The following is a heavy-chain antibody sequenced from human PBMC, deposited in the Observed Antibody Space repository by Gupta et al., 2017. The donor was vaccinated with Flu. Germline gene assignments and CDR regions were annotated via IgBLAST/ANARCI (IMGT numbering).Heavy chain of an antibody. D-gene: IGHD4-17*01. CDR3: ARDVGSGDYDS. CDR1: RFSVSDYG. J-gene: IGHJ5*01. Sequence: EVQLVESGGGLVQPGGSLRPYCAASRFSVSDYGMTWVRQAPGKGPELVANINRDGSVINYMDFVRGRFTISRDNAKNAVYFQMNSLRVDDTAVYYCARDVGSGDYDSWGQGTLVTVSS. CDR2: INRDGSVI. V-gene: IGHV3-7*01.